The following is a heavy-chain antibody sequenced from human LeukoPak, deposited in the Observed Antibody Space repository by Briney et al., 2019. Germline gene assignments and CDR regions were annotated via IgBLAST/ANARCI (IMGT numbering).Heavy chain of an antibody. Sequence: ASVKVSCKASGYTFTGYYVHWVRQAPGQGLEWMGRVDPNSGDATYGQRFQGRVTMTKDSSIGAAYMELSSLTFDDTAVYYCARDLVGGIWSAAFWGQGTLVTVSS. J-gene: IGHJ4*02. CDR2: VDPNSGDA. V-gene: IGHV1-2*06. CDR3: ARDLVGGIWSAAF. CDR1: GYTFTGYY. D-gene: IGHD3-3*01.